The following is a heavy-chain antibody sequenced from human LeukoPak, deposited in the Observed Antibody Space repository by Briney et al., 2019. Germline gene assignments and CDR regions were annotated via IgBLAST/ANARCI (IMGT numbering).Heavy chain of an antibody. J-gene: IGHJ4*02. CDR1: GFTFSSYG. Sequence: GGSLRLSCAASGFTFSSYGMHWVRQAPGKGLEWGAFIRYDGSNKYYADSVKGRFTISRDNAKNSLYLQMNSLRAEDTAVYYCARDPYGDYSKFDYWGQGTLVTVSS. CDR3: ARDPYGDYSKFDY. V-gene: IGHV3-30*02. CDR2: IRYDGSNK. D-gene: IGHD4-17*01.